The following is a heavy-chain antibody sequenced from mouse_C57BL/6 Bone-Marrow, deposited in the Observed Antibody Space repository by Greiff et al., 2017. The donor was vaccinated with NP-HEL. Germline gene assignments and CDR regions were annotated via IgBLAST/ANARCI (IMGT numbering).Heavy chain of an antibody. V-gene: IGHV1-4*01. J-gene: IGHJ2*01. Sequence: QVHVKQSGAELARPGASVKMSCKASGYTFTSYTMHWVKQRPGQGLEWIGYINPSSGYTKYNQKFKDKATLTADKSSSTAYMQLSSLTSEDSAVYYCARSWWGGYYDYFDYWGQGTTLTVSS. D-gene: IGHD2-3*01. CDR3: ARSWWGGYYDYFDY. CDR2: INPSSGYT. CDR1: GYTFTSYT.